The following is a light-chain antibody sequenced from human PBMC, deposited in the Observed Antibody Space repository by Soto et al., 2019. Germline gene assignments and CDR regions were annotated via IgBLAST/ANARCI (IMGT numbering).Light chain of an antibody. CDR2: SDT. CDR1: TSNIGAGFD. V-gene: IGLV1-40*01. CDR3: QSYDTGVSGSI. J-gene: IGLJ2*01. Sequence: QSVLTQPPSVSGAPGQRLTISWSGSTSNIGAGFDVHWYQQFPGAAPTLLIYSDTSRPSGVPSRFSASKSGTSASLTITGLRTEDEADYYCQSYDTGVSGSIFGGGTKLTVL.